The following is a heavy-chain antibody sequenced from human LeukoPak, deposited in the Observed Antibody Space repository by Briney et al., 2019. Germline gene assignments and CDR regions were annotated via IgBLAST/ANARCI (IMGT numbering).Heavy chain of an antibody. J-gene: IGHJ6*02. D-gene: IGHD2-2*01. CDR2: ISSSSYI. CDR3: ARVCSSTSCFPRYYYYGMDV. V-gene: IGHV3-21*01. CDR1: GFTFSSYS. Sequence: GGSLRLSCAASGFTFSSYSMNWVRQAPGKGLEWVSSISSSSYIYYADSVKGRFTISRDDAKNSLYLQMNSLRAEDTAVYYCARVCSSTSCFPRYYYYGMDVWGQGTTVTVSS.